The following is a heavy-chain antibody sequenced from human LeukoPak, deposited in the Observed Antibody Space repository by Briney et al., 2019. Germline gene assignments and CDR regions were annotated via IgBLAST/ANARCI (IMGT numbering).Heavy chain of an antibody. V-gene: IGHV3-23*01. J-gene: IGHJ4*02. D-gene: IGHD1-26*01. CDR3: AKEPRYSGSYYSDY. CDR1: GFTFSSYA. Sequence: GGSLRLSCAASGFTFSSYAMSWVRQAPGKGLEWVSAISGSGDSTNYADSVKGRFTVSRDNSKNTLYLQMNSLRAEDTAVYYCAKEPRYSGSYYSDYWGQGTLVTVSS. CDR2: ISGSGDST.